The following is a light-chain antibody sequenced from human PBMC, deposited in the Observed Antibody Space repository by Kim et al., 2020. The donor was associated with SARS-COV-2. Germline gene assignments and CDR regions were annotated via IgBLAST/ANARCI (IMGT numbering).Light chain of an antibody. V-gene: IGLV2-14*03. J-gene: IGLJ3*02. CDR1: SSDIGAYNY. CDR2: EVT. CDR3: SSYSSGDTWV. Sequence: GQLITISCTGSSSDIGAYNYVSWFQQHPGKAPRLMIYEVTKWPSGISNRFSGSKSGNTASLTISGLQAEDEADYYCSSYSSGDTWVFGGGTKLTVL.